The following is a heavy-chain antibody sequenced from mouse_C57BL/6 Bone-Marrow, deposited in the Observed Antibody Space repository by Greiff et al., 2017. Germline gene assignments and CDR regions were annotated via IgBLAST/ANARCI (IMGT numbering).Heavy chain of an antibody. J-gene: IGHJ4*01. CDR1: GYAFSSSW. D-gene: IGHD1-1*01. CDR3: ANYYDAMDY. CDR2: IYPGDGDT. Sequence: QVQLQQSGPVLVKPGASVKISCKASGYAFSSSWMNWVKQRPGKGLEWIGRIYPGDGDTNYNGKFKGKATLTADKSSSTAYMQLSSLTSEDSAVYFCANYYDAMDYWGQGTSVTVSS. V-gene: IGHV1-82*01.